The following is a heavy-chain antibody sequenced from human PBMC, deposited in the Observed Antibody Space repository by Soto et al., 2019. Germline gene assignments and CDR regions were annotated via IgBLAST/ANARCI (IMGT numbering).Heavy chain of an antibody. CDR3: ARDLASTTIPNY. V-gene: IGHV3-30*03. D-gene: IGHD4-17*01. J-gene: IGHJ4*02. Sequence: GGSLRLSCAASGFTFSSYGMHWVRQAPGKGLEWVAVISYDGSNKYYADSVKGRFTISRDNSKNTLCLQMNSLRAEDTAVYYCARDLASTTIPNYWGQGTLVTVSS. CDR1: GFTFSSYG. CDR2: ISYDGSNK.